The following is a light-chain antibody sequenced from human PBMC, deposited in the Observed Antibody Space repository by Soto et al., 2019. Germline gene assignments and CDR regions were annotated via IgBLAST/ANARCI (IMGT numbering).Light chain of an antibody. V-gene: IGLV1-40*01. CDR2: GNF. J-gene: IGLJ2*01. Sequence: VLTQPPSVSGAPGQRVTISCAGGSSSIGAGYDVHWYQQVPGTAPKLLIYGNFNRPSGVPDRFSGSKSGTSASLAITGLQAGDEADYYCQYYESSLSGVVFGGGTKVTV. CDR3: QYYESSLSGVV. CDR1: SSSIGAGYD.